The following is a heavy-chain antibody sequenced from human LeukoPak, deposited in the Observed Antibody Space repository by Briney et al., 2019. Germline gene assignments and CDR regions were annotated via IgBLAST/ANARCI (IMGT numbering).Heavy chain of an antibody. D-gene: IGHD4-23*01. J-gene: IGHJ4*02. CDR2: IYSGGSI. CDR3: ARPPYGGVDY. CDR1: GLTVSSY. Sequence: PGGSLRLSCAASGLTVSSYMSWVRQAPGKGLEWVSVIYSGGSIYYADSVEGRFTISRDKSKNTLYLQMNSLRAEDTAVYYCARPPYGGVDYWGQGTLVTVSS. V-gene: IGHV3-66*04.